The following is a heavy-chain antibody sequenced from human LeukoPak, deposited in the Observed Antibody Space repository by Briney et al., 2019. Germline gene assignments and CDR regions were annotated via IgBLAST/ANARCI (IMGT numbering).Heavy chain of an antibody. CDR2: ISAYNGDT. CDR3: AREPNYGYFDD. Sequence: ASVKVSCKASGYPFTSYGITWVRQAPGQGLEWMGWISAYNGDTNYAQKFQGRVTMTTDTSTSTAFMELRSLRSDDTAVYYCAREPNYGYFDDWGQGTLVTVSS. V-gene: IGHV1-18*01. CDR1: GYPFTSYG. J-gene: IGHJ4*02. D-gene: IGHD4-17*01.